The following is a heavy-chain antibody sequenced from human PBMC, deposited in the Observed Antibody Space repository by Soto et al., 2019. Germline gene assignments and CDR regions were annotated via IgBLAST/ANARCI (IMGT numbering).Heavy chain of an antibody. V-gene: IGHV4-30-2*01. CDR3: ARADYGDLSPFDY. CDR1: GGSISSGFYS. J-gene: IGHJ4*02. CDR2: IYHSGST. D-gene: IGHD4-17*01. Sequence: SETLSLTCAVSGGSISSGFYSWRWIRQPPGKGLEWIGCIYHSGSTYYNPSLKSRVTISVDRSKNQFSLKLSSVTAADTAVYYCARADYGDLSPFDYWGQGTLVTVSS.